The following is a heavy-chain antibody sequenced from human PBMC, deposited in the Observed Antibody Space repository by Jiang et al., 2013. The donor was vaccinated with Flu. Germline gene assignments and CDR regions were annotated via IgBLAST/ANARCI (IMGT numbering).Heavy chain of an antibody. CDR2: IYYIGNT. D-gene: IGHD7-27*01. Sequence: LLKPSETLSLTCTVSGGSISSSSYYWGWIRQPPGKGLEWLGSIYYIGNTYYNPSLKSRVTISVDTSKTQFSLKLSSVTAADTALYYCARGQYISLTGDSRSWFDPWGQGTLVTVSS. J-gene: IGHJ5*02. CDR1: GGSISSSSYY. V-gene: IGHV4-39*01. CDR3: ARGQYISLTGDSRSWFDP.